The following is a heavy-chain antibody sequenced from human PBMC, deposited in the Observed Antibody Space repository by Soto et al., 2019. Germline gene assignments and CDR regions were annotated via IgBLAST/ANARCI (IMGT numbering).Heavy chain of an antibody. CDR1: GYTFTSYY. D-gene: IGHD6-13*01. CDR3: ASSSPGSRTLMDI. V-gene: IGHV1-46*03. Sequence: QVQLVQSGAEVKKPGASVKVSCNASGYTFTSYYMHWVRQAPGQGLEWMGIINPSGGSTSYAQKFQGRVTMTRDTSTSTVYMELSSLRSEDTAVYYCASSSPGSRTLMDIWGQGTMVTVSS. J-gene: IGHJ3*02. CDR2: INPSGGST.